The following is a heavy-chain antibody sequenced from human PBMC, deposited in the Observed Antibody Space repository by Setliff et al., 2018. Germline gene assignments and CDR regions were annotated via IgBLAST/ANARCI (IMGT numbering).Heavy chain of an antibody. CDR1: GFTFSTYR. CDR2: IWGDGGTK. V-gene: IGHV3-33*08. J-gene: IGHJ3*01. D-gene: IGHD6-25*01. Sequence: GGSLRLSCAASGFTFSTYRMHWVRQAPGKGLEWVAVIWGDGGTKYHADSVKGRFTISRDNSKNTLYLQMNSLRPEDTAVYFCARSPANGGHDAFDVWGQGTMVTVSS. CDR3: ARSPANGGHDAFDV.